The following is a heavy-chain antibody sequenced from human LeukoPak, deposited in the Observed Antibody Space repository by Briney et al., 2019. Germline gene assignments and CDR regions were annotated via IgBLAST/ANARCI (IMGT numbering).Heavy chain of an antibody. J-gene: IGHJ4*02. V-gene: IGHV4-59*12. CDR1: GGSISSYY. CDR3: ARDGLWFGELYDY. CDR2: IYYSGST. D-gene: IGHD3-10*01. Sequence: SETLSLTCTVSGGSISSYYWSWIRQPPGKGLEWIGYIYYSGSTNYNPSLKSRVTISVDTSKNQFSLKLSSVTAADTAVYYCARDGLWFGELYDYWGQGTLVTVSS.